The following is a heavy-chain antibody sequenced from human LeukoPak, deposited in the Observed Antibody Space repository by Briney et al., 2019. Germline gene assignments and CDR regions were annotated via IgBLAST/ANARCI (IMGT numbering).Heavy chain of an antibody. CDR1: GGSFSGYY. CDR3: AREKLNRAGTSYYFGY. D-gene: IGHD6-19*01. V-gene: IGHV4-34*01. CDR2: INHSGST. J-gene: IGHJ4*02. Sequence: SETLSLTCAVYGGSFSGYYWSWIRQPPGKGLEWIGEINHSGSTNYNPSLKSRVTISVDTSKNQFSLKLSSVTAADTAVYYCAREKLNRAGTSYYFGYWGQGTLVTVSS.